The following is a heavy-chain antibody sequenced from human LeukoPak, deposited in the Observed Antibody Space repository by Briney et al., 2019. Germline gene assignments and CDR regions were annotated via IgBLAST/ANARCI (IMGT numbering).Heavy chain of an antibody. CDR1: GGSISDYY. Sequence: SETLSLTCTVSGGSISDYYWSWIRQPPGKGLEWIGNIYHSGSTNYNPSLKSRVTTSLDTSKNQFSLKLSSVTAADAAVYYCARLLYDSSGYYLFDYWGQGTLVTVPS. CDR3: ARLLYDSSGYYLFDY. J-gene: IGHJ4*02. V-gene: IGHV4-59*08. D-gene: IGHD3-22*01. CDR2: IYHSGST.